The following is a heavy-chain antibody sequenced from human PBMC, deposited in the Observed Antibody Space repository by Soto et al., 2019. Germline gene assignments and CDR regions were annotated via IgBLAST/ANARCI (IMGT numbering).Heavy chain of an antibody. D-gene: IGHD2-2*01. CDR3: ARVDGGYCSSTSCLHDY. CDR2: IYPGDSDT. V-gene: IGHV5-51*01. Sequence: GESLKISCKGSGYSLTSYWIGWVRQMPGKGLEWMGIIYPGDSDTRYSPSFQGQVTISADKSISTAYLQWSSLKASDTAMYYCARVDGGYCSSTSCLHDYWGQGTLVTVSS. J-gene: IGHJ4*02. CDR1: GYSLTSYW.